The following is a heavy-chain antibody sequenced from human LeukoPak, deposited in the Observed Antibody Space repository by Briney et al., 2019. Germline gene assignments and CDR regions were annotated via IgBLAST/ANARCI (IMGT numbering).Heavy chain of an antibody. V-gene: IGHV3-23*01. CDR3: AKATGYCYDSSVSRYFDY. CDR2: ISSSGGST. CDR1: GFTFSSYA. Sequence: GGSLRLSCAASGFTFSSYAMSWVRQAPGKGLEWVSAISSSGGSTYYADSVKGRCTFSRANSKKALYLHMNSLRAEDTAVYYCAKATGYCYDSSVSRYFDYGGQGTLVTVSS. D-gene: IGHD3-22*01. J-gene: IGHJ4*02.